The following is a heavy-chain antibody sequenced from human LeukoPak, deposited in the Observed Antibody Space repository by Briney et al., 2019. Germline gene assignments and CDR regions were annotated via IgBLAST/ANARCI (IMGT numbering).Heavy chain of an antibody. CDR2: IYHSGST. V-gene: IGHV4-38-2*02. CDR3: AREEMATTYYYYYYYMDV. D-gene: IGHD5-24*01. Sequence: QPSETLSLTCTVSGYSISSGYYWGWIRQPPGKGLEWIGSIYHSGSTYYNPSLKSRVTISVDTSKNQFSLKLSSVTAADTAVYYCAREEMATTYYYYYYYMDVWGKGTTVTVSS. CDR1: GYSISSGYY. J-gene: IGHJ6*03.